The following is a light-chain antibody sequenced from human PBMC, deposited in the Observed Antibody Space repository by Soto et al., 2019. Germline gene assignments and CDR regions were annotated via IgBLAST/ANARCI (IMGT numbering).Light chain of an antibody. Sequence: EVVMTQSPATLSVSPGERATLSCRASQNVSANLAWYQQKPGQAPRLLIHGASTRATGIPARFSGSGFGTEFILTISSLQSEDFAVYYCQQYNTWLWTFGQGTKVEGK. J-gene: IGKJ1*01. V-gene: IGKV3-15*01. CDR3: QQYNTWLWT. CDR1: QNVSAN. CDR2: GAS.